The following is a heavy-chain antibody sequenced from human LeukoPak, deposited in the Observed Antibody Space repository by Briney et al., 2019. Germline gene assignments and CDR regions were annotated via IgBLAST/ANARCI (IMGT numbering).Heavy chain of an antibody. J-gene: IGHJ5*02. D-gene: IGHD3-10*01. CDR3: ASYMVRGVMNWFDP. CDR1: GFTFSDYY. CDR2: ISSSSSYT. V-gene: IGHV3-11*03. Sequence: GGSLRLSCAASGFTFSDYYMSWIRQAPGKGLGWVSYISSSSSYTNYADSVKGRFTISRDNAKNSLYLQMNSLRAEDTAVYYCASYMVRGVMNWFDPWGQGTLVTVSS.